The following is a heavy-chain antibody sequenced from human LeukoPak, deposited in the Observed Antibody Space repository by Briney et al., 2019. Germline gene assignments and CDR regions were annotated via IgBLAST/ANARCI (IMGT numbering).Heavy chain of an antibody. CDR3: AKDQGFWSGYSFSQLAFDI. CDR2: ISGSGGST. J-gene: IGHJ3*02. Sequence: PGGSLRLSCAASGFTFSSYAMSWVRQAPGKGLEWVSAISGSGGSTYYADSVKGRFTISRDNSKNTLYLQMNSLRAEDTAVYYCAKDQGFWSGYSFSQLAFDIWGQGTMVTVSS. V-gene: IGHV3-23*01. CDR1: GFTFSSYA. D-gene: IGHD3-3*01.